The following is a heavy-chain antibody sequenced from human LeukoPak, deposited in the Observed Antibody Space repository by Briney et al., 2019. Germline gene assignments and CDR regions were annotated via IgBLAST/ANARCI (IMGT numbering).Heavy chain of an antibody. Sequence: PSETLSLTYTVSGGSISSYYWSWIRQPPGKGLEWIGYIYYSGSTNYNPSLKSRVTISVDTSKNQFSLKLSSVTAADTAVYYCARGDHDYGDWNYFDYWGQGTLVTVSS. V-gene: IGHV4-59*01. CDR3: ARGDHDYGDWNYFDY. J-gene: IGHJ4*02. CDR1: GGSISSYY. D-gene: IGHD4-17*01. CDR2: IYYSGST.